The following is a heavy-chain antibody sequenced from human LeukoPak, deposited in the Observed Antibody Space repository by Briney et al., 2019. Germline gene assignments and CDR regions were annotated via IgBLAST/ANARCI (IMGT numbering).Heavy chain of an antibody. J-gene: IGHJ4*02. V-gene: IGHV3-21*01. CDR1: GFTFTSYN. D-gene: IGHD6-25*01. Sequence: GGSLRLSCAASGFTFTSYNMDWVRQAPGKGLEWLSSISSISNYIYYAESVKGRFTISRDNAKNLLYLQMDSLRAEDMAIYYCARGGLQSQRLDLLDSWCQGVLVTVSS. CDR3: ARGGLQSQRLDLLDS. CDR2: ISSISNYI.